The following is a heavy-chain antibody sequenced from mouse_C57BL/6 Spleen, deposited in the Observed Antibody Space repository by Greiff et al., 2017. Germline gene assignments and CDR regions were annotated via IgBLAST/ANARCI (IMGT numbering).Heavy chain of an antibody. CDR1: GYTFTSYW. V-gene: IGHV1-61*01. J-gene: IGHJ2*01. Sequence: QVQLQQPGAELVRPGSSVKLSCKASGYTFTSYWMDWVKQRPGQGLEWIGNIYPSDSETHYNQKFKDKATLTVDKSSSTAYMQLSSLTSEDSAVYYCAREGHYYGDYWGQGTTLTVSS. CDR2: IYPSDSET. D-gene: IGHD1-2*01. CDR3: AREGHYYGDY.